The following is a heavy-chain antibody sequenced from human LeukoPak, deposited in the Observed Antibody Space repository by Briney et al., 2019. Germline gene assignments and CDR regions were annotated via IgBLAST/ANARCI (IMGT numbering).Heavy chain of an antibody. V-gene: IGHV1-46*01. CDR1: RYTFSNYY. Sequence: ASVKVSCKASRYTFSNYYMHWVRQAPGKGLDGLELTTPSGGSTNYAQKFQGRVTMTRDTSTSTVYMELSSLRSEDTAVYYCAKDGGDCSSTNCLYYFDYWGQGTLVTVSS. CDR3: AKDGGDCSSTNCLYYFDY. CDR2: TTPSGGST. J-gene: IGHJ4*02. D-gene: IGHD2-2*01.